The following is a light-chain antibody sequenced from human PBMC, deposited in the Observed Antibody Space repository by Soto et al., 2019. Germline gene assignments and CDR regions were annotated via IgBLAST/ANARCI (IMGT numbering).Light chain of an antibody. CDR2: EVS. V-gene: IGLV2-8*01. J-gene: IGLJ1*01. Sequence: QSALTQPPSASGSPGQSVTISCTGTSSDVGSYNFVSWYQQHPGKAPKLLIYEVSQRPSGVTDRFSGSKSGNTASLTVSGLENDDEADYCCSSYAGKSHLVFGTGTKLTVL. CDR1: SSDVGSYNF. CDR3: SSYAGKSHLV.